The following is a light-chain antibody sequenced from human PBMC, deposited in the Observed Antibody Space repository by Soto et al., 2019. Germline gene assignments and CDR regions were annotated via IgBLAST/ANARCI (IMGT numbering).Light chain of an antibody. CDR2: RAS. Sequence: IMMTQSPATLSVSLGERATLSCRAGQTIYSNVAWYQQRPGQAPRLLIYRASTRATGVPARFSGSGSGTEFTLTISSLQSEDFAIYYCQQYQNSWTFGQGTKVDIK. CDR3: QQYQNSWT. J-gene: IGKJ1*01. CDR1: QTIYSN. V-gene: IGKV3-15*01.